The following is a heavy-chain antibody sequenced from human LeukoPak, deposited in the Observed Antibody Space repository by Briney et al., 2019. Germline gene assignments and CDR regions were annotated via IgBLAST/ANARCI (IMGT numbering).Heavy chain of an antibody. D-gene: IGHD5-12*01. CDR3: ARGYSGYRIVY. Sequence: GASVKVSCKASGYTFTNYYMHWVRQAPGQGLEWMGIINPSGGGTSYAQKFQGRVTMTRDMSTSTVYMELSSLRSEDTAVYYCARGYSGYRIVYWGQGTLVTVSS. V-gene: IGHV1-46*01. CDR2: INPSGGGT. CDR1: GYTFTNYY. J-gene: IGHJ4*02.